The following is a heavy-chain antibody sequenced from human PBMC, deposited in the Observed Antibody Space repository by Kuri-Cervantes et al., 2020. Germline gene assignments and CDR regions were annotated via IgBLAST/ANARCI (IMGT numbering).Heavy chain of an antibody. V-gene: IGHV3-30*18. CDR3: AKGEDTAMVQGHGMDV. CDR1: GFTFSSYG. D-gene: IGHD5-18*01. J-gene: IGHJ6*02. Sequence: GESLKISCAASGFTFSSYGMHWVRQAPGKGLEWVAVISYDGSNKYYADSVKGRFTISRDNSKNTLYLQMNGLRAEDTAVYYCAKGEDTAMVQGHGMDVWGQGTTVTVSS. CDR2: ISYDGSNK.